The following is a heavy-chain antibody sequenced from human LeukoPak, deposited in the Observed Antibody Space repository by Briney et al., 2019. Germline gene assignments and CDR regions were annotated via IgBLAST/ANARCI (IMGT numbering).Heavy chain of an antibody. CDR2: IKQAGSEK. V-gene: IGHV3-7*01. J-gene: IGHJ4*02. Sequence: GGSLRLSCAASGFTFSSYWMSWVRQAPGKGLEWVANIKQAGSEKYYVDSVKGRFTISRDNAKNSLYLQMNSLRAEDTAVYYCARVGVGARFDYWGQGTLVTVSS. CDR1: GFTFSSYW. CDR3: ARVGVGARFDY. D-gene: IGHD1-26*01.